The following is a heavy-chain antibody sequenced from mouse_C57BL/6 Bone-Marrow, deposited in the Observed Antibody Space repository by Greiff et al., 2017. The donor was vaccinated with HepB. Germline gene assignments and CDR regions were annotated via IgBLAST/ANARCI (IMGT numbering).Heavy chain of an antibody. D-gene: IGHD2-10*01. Sequence: EVQRVESGGGLVQPGGSLKLSCAASGFTFSDYYMYWVRQTPEKRLEWVAYISNGGGSTYYPDTVKGRFTISRDNAKNTLYLQMSRLKSEDTAMYYCARTYYGNSAWFAYWGQGTLVTVSA. CDR1: GFTFSDYY. CDR3: ARTYYGNSAWFAY. V-gene: IGHV5-12*01. J-gene: IGHJ3*01. CDR2: ISNGGGST.